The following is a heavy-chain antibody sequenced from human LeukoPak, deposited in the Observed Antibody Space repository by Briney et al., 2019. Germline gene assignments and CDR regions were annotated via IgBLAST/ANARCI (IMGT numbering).Heavy chain of an antibody. CDR1: GFTFSSYS. V-gene: IGHV3-21*01. J-gene: IGHJ4*02. Sequence: GGSLRLSCAASGFTFSSYSMNWVRQAPGKGLEWVSSISSSSTYTYYADSVRGRFTISRDNAKNSLYLQMNSLRTEGTAVYYCARGTTGGYSPAHWGQGTLVTVSS. CDR3: ARGTTGGYSPAH. D-gene: IGHD5-12*01. CDR2: ISSSSTYT.